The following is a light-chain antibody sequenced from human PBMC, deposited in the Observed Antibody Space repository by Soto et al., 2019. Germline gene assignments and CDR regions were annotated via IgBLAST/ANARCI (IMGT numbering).Light chain of an antibody. CDR3: YSAADNNVV. CDR2: KDS. Sequence: SYELTQPSSVSVSPGQTARITCSGDVLAKKYARWFHQKPGQAPVLVIYKDSERPSGIPERFSGSSSGTTVTLTISGAQVEDEADYYCYSAADNNVVFGGGTKVTVL. CDR1: VLAKKY. J-gene: IGLJ2*01. V-gene: IGLV3-27*01.